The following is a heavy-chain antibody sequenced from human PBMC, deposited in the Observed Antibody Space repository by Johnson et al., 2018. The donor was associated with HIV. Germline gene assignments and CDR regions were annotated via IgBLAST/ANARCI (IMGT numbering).Heavy chain of an antibody. CDR1: GFTFNNYP. Sequence: HVQLVESGGGLVKPGGSLRLSCAASGFTFNNYPMHWVRQAPGKGLEWVAVISYDGSNKYYGDSVKGRFTISRENAKNSLYLQMNSLRGGDTAVYYGARGGAHDAFDIWGQGTMVTVYS. V-gene: IGHV3-30*14. CDR2: ISYDGSNK. D-gene: IGHD3-16*01. CDR3: ARGGAHDAFDI. J-gene: IGHJ3*02.